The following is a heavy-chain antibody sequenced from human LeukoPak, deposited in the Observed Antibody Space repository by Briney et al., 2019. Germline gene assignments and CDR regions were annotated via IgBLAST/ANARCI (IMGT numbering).Heavy chain of an antibody. CDR1: VFTVSSNS. J-gene: IGHJ4*02. V-gene: IGHV3-53*01. D-gene: IGHD4/OR15-4a*01. CDR3: ARRAGAYSHPYDY. Sequence: GGSLRLSCTVAVFTVSSNSMSWVRQAAGKGLERVSFIFSSTHYSDSVKGRFTISRDNSKNTLYLQMNSLRAEDTAVYYCARRAGAYSHPYDYWGQGTLVTVSS. CDR2: IFSST.